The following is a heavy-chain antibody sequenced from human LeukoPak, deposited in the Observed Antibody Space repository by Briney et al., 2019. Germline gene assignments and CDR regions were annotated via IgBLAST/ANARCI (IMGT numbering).Heavy chain of an antibody. CDR1: GYTFTSYA. CDR2: INTNTGNP. J-gene: IGHJ6*03. V-gene: IGHV7-4-1*02. D-gene: IGHD4-17*01. CDR3: ARGWFGDYVSYYYYMDV. Sequence: ASVKVSCKASGYTFTSYAMNWVRQAPGQGLEWMGWINTNTGNPTYAQGFTGRFVFSLDTSVSTAYLQISSLKAEDTAVYYCARGWFGDYVSYYYYMDVWGKGTTATVSS.